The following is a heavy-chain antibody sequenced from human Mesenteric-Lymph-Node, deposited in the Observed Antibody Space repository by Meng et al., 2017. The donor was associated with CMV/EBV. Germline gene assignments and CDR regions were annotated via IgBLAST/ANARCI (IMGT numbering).Heavy chain of an antibody. D-gene: IGHD3-3*01. CDR3: ERGGYDFWSAKSPFDY. CDR1: GYTFTDHY. J-gene: IGHJ4*02. Sequence: ASVKVSCKASGYTFTDHYIHWVRQAPGQGLEWMAWINPNTGGTNYAQIFQGRITMTCDTSSSAAYMKLTSLTSDDTAVYYCERGGYDFWSAKSPFDYWGQGTLVTVSS. V-gene: IGHV1-2*02. CDR2: INPNTGGT.